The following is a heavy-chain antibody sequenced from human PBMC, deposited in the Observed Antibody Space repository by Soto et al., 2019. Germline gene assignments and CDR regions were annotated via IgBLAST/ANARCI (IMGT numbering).Heavy chain of an antibody. V-gene: IGHV1-69*02. CDR2: IIPILGIA. CDR3: ARGGGAYRPSPYYYYGMDV. D-gene: IGHD2-21*01. CDR1: GGTFSSYT. J-gene: IGHJ6*02. Sequence: QVQLVQSGAEVKKPGSSVKVSCKASGGTFSSYTISWVRQAPGQGLEWMGRIIPILGIANYAQKFQGRVTITADKSTSTAYRELSSLRSEDTAVYYCARGGGAYRPSPYYYYGMDVWGQGTTVTVSS.